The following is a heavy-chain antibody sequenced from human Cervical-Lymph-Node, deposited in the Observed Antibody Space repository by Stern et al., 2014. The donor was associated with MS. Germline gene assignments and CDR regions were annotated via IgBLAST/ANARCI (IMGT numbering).Heavy chain of an antibody. CDR3: ARVAVGANYFDY. Sequence: QDQLVQSGGEVKKPGASVKVSCKVSGYTFYTYGLGWVRQAPGQGLEWMGWMRAYNGEATYAQKFQGRVTMTPDSSTGTAYMELKSLRSDDTAVYYCARVAVGANYFDYWGQGTLVTVSS. D-gene: IGHD1-26*01. V-gene: IGHV1-18*01. J-gene: IGHJ4*02. CDR2: MRAYNGEA. CDR1: GYTFYTYG.